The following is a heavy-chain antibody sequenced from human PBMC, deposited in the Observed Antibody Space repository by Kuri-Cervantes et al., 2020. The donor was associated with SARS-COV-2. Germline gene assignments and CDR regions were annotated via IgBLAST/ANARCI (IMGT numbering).Heavy chain of an antibody. CDR1: GFTVSSNY. D-gene: IGHD2-8*02. CDR3: TKDRDSSLVEYNWFDP. CDR2: IYSGGST. J-gene: IGHJ5*02. Sequence: GGSLRLSCAASGFTVSSNYMSWVRQAPGKGLEWVSVIYSGGSTYYADSVKGRFTISRDNSKNTLYLQLNSLRAEDAAVYYCTKDRDSSLVEYNWFDPWGQGTLVTVSS. V-gene: IGHV3-66*01.